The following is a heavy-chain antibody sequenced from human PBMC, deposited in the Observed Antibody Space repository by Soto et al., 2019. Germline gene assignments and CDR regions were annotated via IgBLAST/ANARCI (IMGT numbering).Heavy chain of an antibody. CDR2: ISYDGSNK. CDR3: AKDEGGLDY. Sequence: QVQLVESGGGVVQPGRSLRLSCAASGFTFSSYGMHWVRQAPGKGLEWVAVISYDGSNKYYADSVKGRFTISRDNSKNTLYLQMNSLIAEDTAVYYCAKDEGGLDYWGQGTLVTVSS. CDR1: GFTFSSYG. V-gene: IGHV3-30*18. J-gene: IGHJ4*02. D-gene: IGHD2-15*01.